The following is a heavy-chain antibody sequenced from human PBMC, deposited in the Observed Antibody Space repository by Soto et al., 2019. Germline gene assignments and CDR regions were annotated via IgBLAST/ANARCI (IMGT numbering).Heavy chain of an antibody. CDR1: GGSFSGYY. Sequence: SETLSLTCAVYGGSFSGYYWSWIRQPPGKGLEWIGEINHSGSTNYNPSLKSRVTISVDTSKNQFSLKLSSVTAADTAVYYCARHHPDRYNIVVVPAALPGWFDPWGQGTLVTVSS. CDR2: INHSGST. D-gene: IGHD2-2*01. CDR3: ARHHPDRYNIVVVPAALPGWFDP. J-gene: IGHJ5*02. V-gene: IGHV4-34*01.